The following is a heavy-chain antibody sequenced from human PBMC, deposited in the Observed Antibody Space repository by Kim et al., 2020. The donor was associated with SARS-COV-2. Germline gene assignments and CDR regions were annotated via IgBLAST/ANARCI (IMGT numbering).Heavy chain of an antibody. J-gene: IGHJ4*02. V-gene: IGHV3-23*01. D-gene: IGHD6-19*01. CDR2: ISGGGSST. CDR1: GFTFSSYA. Sequence: GGSLRLSCAASGFTFSSYAMSWVRQAPGKGLEWVSAISGGGSSTYYADSVEGRFTISRDSSKNTLYLQMNSLRAEDTAVYYCAKVDSSGWYYFDYWGQGALVTVSS. CDR3: AKVDSSGWYYFDY.